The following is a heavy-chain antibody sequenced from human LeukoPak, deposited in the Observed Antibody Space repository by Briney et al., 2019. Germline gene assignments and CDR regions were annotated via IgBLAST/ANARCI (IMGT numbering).Heavy chain of an antibody. Sequence: SGGSLRLSCAASGFACSSYGMSWIRQAPGKGLEWVSAISGSGGSTYYADSVKGRFTISRDNSKNTLYLQMNSLRAEDTAVYYCAKAQYYSSSSNFDYWGQGTLVTVSS. J-gene: IGHJ4*02. D-gene: IGHD6-6*01. CDR2: ISGSGGST. CDR1: GFACSSYG. V-gene: IGHV3-23*01. CDR3: AKAQYYSSSSNFDY.